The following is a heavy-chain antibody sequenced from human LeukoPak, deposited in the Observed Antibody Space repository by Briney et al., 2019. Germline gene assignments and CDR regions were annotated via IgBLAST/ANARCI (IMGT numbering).Heavy chain of an antibody. CDR2: IYYSGST. Sequence: SETLSLTCTVSGGSISSYYWSWIRQPPGKGLECVGYIYYSGSTNYNPSLKSRVTISVDTSKNQFSLKLSSVTAADTAVYYCARVWSGYDSSGYYYFDHWGQGTLVTVSS. CDR1: GGSISSYY. J-gene: IGHJ4*02. V-gene: IGHV4-59*01. D-gene: IGHD5-12*01. CDR3: ARVWSGYDSSGYYYFDH.